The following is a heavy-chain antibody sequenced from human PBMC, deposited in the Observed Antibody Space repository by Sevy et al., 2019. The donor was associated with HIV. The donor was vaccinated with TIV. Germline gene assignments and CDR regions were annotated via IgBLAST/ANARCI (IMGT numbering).Heavy chain of an antibody. CDR2: IWYDGNYK. Sequence: GGSLRLSCAASGFTFSIYGMHWVRQAPGKGLEWVALIWYDGNYKYYADSVKGRFTSSRDNSRSTLYLEMNSLRAEDTAVYYWAAGAPVDPVMVGNFDHWGQGALVTVSS. J-gene: IGHJ4*02. CDR1: GFTFSIYG. D-gene: IGHD5-18*01. V-gene: IGHV3-33*01. CDR3: AAGAPVDPVMVGNFDH.